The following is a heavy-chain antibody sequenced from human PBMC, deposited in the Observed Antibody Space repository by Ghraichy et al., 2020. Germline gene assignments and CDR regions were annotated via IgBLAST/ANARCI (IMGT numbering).Heavy chain of an antibody. J-gene: IGHJ4*02. CDR3: ARRLLMITFGGVIGRSGYFDY. Sequence: SETLALTCAVYGGSFSGYYWSWIRQPPGKGLEWIGEINHSGSTNYNPSLKSRVTISVDTSKNQFSLKLSSVTAADTAVYYCARRLLMITFGGVIGRSGYFDYWGQGTLVTVSS. D-gene: IGHD3-16*02. CDR2: INHSGST. CDR1: GGSFSGYY. V-gene: IGHV4-34*01.